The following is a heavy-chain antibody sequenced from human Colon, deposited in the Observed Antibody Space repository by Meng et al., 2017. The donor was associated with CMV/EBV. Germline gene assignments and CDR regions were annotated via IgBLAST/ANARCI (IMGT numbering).Heavy chain of an antibody. D-gene: IGHD6-13*01. V-gene: IGHV3-49*04. CDR3: TPRGGPAAGH. CDR2: TGSKPYGGTT. CDR1: GFTFGDYL. J-gene: IGHJ4*02. Sequence: GESLKISCLGSGFTFGDYLISWVRQAPGKGLEWVGFTGSKPYGGTTEYAASVKGRFSISRDNSKSMAYLQMNSLKVDDTAVYYCTPRGGPAAGHWGQGTLVTVSS.